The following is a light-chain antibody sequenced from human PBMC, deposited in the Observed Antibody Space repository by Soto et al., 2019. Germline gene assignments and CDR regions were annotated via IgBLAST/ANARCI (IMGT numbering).Light chain of an antibody. CDR3: QEYNNYWT. CDR2: TAS. V-gene: IGKV1-5*01. Sequence: DIQMTQSPSTLSASVCDTANLNRRASQTISRWLAWYQQQPGKAPRLLIYTASTLESGVPSRFSASGSGTEFTLTISSLQPDDFATYYCQEYNNYWTFGQGTKVDIK. CDR1: QTISRW. J-gene: IGKJ1*01.